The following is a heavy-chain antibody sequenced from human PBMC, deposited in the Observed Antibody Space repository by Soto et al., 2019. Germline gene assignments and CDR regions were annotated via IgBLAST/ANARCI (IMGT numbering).Heavy chain of an antibody. CDR1: GGPIRGYY. D-gene: IGHD5-12*01. CDR2: IHSSGSS. CDR3: ARGTGGYSSGYGMDV. V-gene: IGHV4-59*01. J-gene: IGHJ6*02. Sequence: ETLSLPRNFSGGPIRGYYWSWIRQPPGRGLEWIGYIHSSGSSTQYSSLKRPVHMSLDHSKKLISLKVTSVTAADTAGYYCARGTGGYSSGYGMDVWGQGTAVTVSS.